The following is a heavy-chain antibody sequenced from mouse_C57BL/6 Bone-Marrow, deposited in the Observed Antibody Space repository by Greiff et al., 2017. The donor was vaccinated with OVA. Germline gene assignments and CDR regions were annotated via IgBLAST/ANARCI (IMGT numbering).Heavy chain of an antibody. D-gene: IGHD2-12*01. CDR1: GYAFSSYW. Sequence: QVQLQQSGAELVKPGASVKISCKASGYAFSSYWMNWVKQRPGKGLEWIGQIYPGDGDTNYNGKFKGKATLTADKSSSTAYMQLSSLTSEDSAVDFCAREGNYSHWYCDVWGTGTTVTVAS. V-gene: IGHV1-80*01. J-gene: IGHJ1*03. CDR2: IYPGDGDT. CDR3: AREGNYSHWYCDV.